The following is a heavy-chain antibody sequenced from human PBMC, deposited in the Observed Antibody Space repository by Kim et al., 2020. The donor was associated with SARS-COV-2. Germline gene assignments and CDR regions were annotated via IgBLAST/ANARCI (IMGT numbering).Heavy chain of an antibody. CDR3: APYSSGDYWGFGP. D-gene: IGHD6-19*01. Sequence: YYNPSLKSRVSISVDTSKNQFSLKLSSVTAADTAVYYCAPYSSGDYWGFGPWGQGTLVTVSS. V-gene: IGHV4-39*01. J-gene: IGHJ5*02.